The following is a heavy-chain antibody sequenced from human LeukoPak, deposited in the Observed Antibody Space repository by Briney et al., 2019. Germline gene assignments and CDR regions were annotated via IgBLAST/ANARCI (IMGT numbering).Heavy chain of an antibody. J-gene: IGHJ4*02. CDR3: ARVPYDFWSGYPTAFDY. CDR1: GGSFSGYY. CDR2: INHSGST. D-gene: IGHD3-3*01. V-gene: IGHV4-34*01. Sequence: PSETLSLTCAVYGGSFSGYYWSWIRQPPGKGLEWIGEINHSGSTYYNPSLKSRVTISVDTSKNQFSLKLSSVTAADTAVYYCARVPYDFWSGYPTAFDYWGQGTLVIVSS.